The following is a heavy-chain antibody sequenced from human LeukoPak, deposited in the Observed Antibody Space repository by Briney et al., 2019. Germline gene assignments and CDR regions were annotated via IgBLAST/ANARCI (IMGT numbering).Heavy chain of an antibody. CDR3: ARLGNQYGGFEDFRIDY. V-gene: IGHV1-46*01. J-gene: IGHJ4*02. CDR2: INPSGGST. Sequence: ASVKVSCKASGYTFTNYYMHWVRQAPGQGLEWMGMINPSGGSTTYAQKFQGRVTMTRDTSTSTVYMELSSLRSEDTAVYYCARLGNQYGGFEDFRIDYWGQGTPVTVSS. CDR1: GYTFTNYY. D-gene: IGHD3-10*01.